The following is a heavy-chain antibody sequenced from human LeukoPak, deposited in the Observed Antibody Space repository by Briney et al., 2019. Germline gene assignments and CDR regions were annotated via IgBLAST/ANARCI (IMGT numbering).Heavy chain of an antibody. D-gene: IGHD6-19*01. CDR2: INPNSGGT. V-gene: IGHV1-2*02. CDR3: ARDRSGWYGGDY. J-gene: IGHJ4*02. CDR1: GYTFTGYY. Sequence: ASVKVSCKASGYTFTGYYMHWVRQAPGQGLEWMGWINPNSGGTNYAQRFQGRVTMTRDTSISTAYMELSRLRSDDTAVYYCARDRSGWYGGDYWGQGTLVTVSS.